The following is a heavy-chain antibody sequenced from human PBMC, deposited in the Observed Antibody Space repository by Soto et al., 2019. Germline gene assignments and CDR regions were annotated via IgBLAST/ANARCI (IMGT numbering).Heavy chain of an antibody. CDR1: EYTFTHYW. V-gene: IGHV5-51*01. CDR2: IFPRDSDT. J-gene: IGHJ4*02. CDR3: ARHRRDVYNRFDS. D-gene: IGHD1-1*01. Sequence: GESLKISCKASEYTFTHYWIGWVRQMPGKGLEWMGIIFPRDSDTFYSPAFQGQVTISADKSISTAYLQWSSLKASDTAIYYCARHRRDVYNRFDSWGQGSPVTSPQ.